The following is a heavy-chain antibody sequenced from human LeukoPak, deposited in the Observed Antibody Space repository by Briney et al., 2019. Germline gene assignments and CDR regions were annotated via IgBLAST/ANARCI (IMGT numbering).Heavy chain of an antibody. V-gene: IGHV1-8*01. CDR2: MNPNSGNT. D-gene: IGHD3-10*01. Sequence: ASVKVSCKASGYTFTSYDINWVRQATGQGLEWMGWMNPNSGNTGYAQKFQGRVTMTRNTSISTVYVELSSLRSEDTAVYYCATVLWFGELSMDYWGQGTLVTVSS. J-gene: IGHJ4*02. CDR3: ATVLWFGELSMDY. CDR1: GYTFTSYD.